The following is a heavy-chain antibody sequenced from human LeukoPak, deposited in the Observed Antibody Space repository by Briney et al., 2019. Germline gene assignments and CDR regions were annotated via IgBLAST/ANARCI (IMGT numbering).Heavy chain of an antibody. Sequence: SETLSLTCTVSGGSISSYYWSWIRQPPGKGLEWIGHIYYSGSTNYNPSHKSRVTISIDTSKNQFSLRLSSVTAADTAVYYCAGGAAGYSYGWGQGTLVTVSS. J-gene: IGHJ4*02. CDR3: AGGAAGYSYG. V-gene: IGHV4-59*01. CDR1: GGSISSYY. D-gene: IGHD5-18*01. CDR2: IYYSGST.